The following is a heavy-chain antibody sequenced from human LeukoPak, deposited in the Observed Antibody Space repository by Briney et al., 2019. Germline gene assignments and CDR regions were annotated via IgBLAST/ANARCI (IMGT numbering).Heavy chain of an antibody. CDR3: ARLHCSSTSCYGGRYYYGMDV. CDR1: GFTFSDYY. J-gene: IGHJ6*02. V-gene: IGHV3-11*06. Sequence: GGSLRLSCAASGFTFSDYYMSWIRQAPGKGLEWVSYISSSSSYTNYADSVKGRFTISRDNAKNSLYLQMNSLRAEDTAVYYCARLHCSSTSCYGGRYYYGMDVWGQGTTVTVSS. D-gene: IGHD2-2*01. CDR2: ISSSSSYT.